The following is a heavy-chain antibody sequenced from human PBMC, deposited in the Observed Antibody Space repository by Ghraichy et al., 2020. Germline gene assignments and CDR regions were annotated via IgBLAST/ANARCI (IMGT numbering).Heavy chain of an antibody. CDR2: IWYDGSNK. V-gene: IGHV3-33*01. D-gene: IGHD1-26*01. CDR1: GFTFNSYG. CDR3: ARDRFLRGSHGGFDY. Sequence: GGSLRLSCAASGFTFNSYGMHWVRQAPGKGLEWVAVIWYDGSNKYYADSVKGRFTISRDNSKNTLYLQMNSLRAEDTAVYYCARDRFLRGSHGGFDYWGQGTLVTVSS. J-gene: IGHJ4*02.